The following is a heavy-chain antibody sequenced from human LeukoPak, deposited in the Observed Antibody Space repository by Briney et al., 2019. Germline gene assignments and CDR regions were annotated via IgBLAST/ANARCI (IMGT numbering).Heavy chain of an antibody. Sequence: SETLSLTCAVSGGSISSGGYSWSWIRQPPGKGLEWIGYIYHSGSTYYNPSLKSRVTISVDRSKNQFSLKLSSVTAADTAVYYCARLLTAHDAFDIWGQGTMVTVSS. CDR3: ARLLTAHDAFDI. J-gene: IGHJ3*02. CDR2: IYHSGST. V-gene: IGHV4-30-2*01. D-gene: IGHD1-14*01. CDR1: GGSISSGGYS.